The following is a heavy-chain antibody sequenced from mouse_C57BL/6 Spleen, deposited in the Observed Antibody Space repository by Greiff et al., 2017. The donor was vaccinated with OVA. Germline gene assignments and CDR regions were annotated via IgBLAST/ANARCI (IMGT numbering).Heavy chain of an antibody. D-gene: IGHD2-4*01. Sequence: QVQLQQSGPELVKPGASVKISCKASGYAFSSSWMNWVKQRPGKGLEWIGRIYPGDGDTNYNGKFKGKATLTADKSSSTAYMQLSSMTSEDSAVYFCARGDYYDYDDWYFDVWGTGTTVTVSS. J-gene: IGHJ1*03. CDR1: GYAFSSSW. V-gene: IGHV1-82*01. CDR2: IYPGDGDT. CDR3: ARGDYYDYDDWYFDV.